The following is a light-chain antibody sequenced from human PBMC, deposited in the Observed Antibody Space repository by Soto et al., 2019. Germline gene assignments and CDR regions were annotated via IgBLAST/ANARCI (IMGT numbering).Light chain of an antibody. J-gene: IGKJ3*01. Sequence: DIQMTQSPSSLSASVGDRVTITCRASQSISSYLNWYQQKPGKAPKLLIYAASTLQSGVPARFSGSGSGTDFTLTIRSLQPEDFATDYCQQSYSTPLVTFGPGTKVDIK. V-gene: IGKV1-39*01. CDR1: QSISSY. CDR2: AAS. CDR3: QQSYSTPLVT.